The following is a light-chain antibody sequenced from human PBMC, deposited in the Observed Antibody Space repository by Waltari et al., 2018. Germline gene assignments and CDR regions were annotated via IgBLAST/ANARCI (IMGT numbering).Light chain of an antibody. CDR3: CSYAGSNSWV. CDR2: EVY. V-gene: IGLV2-23*02. J-gene: IGLJ3*02. CDR1: SSTIGSYNP. Sequence: QSALIQPASVSGSPGQSITISCTGTSSTIGSYNPVSWYQQYPVKAPKVMIYEVYKRPSGVSNRFSGSKSGNTASLTISGLQAEDETDYYCCSYAGSNSWVFGGGTKVTVL.